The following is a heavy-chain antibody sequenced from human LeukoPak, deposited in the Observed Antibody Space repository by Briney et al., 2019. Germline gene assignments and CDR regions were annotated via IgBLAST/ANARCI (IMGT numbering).Heavy chain of an antibody. CDR2: ISGSGGST. J-gene: IGHJ4*02. Sequence: PGGSLRLSCAASGFTFSSYAMSWVRQAPGKGLEWVSAISGSGGSTYYADSVKGRFTISRDNSKNTLYLQMNSLRAEDTAVYYCAKYRRGSLGVRCFDWLFDYWGQGTLVTVSS. V-gene: IGHV3-23*01. CDR3: AKYRRGSLGVRCFDWLFDY. CDR1: GFTFSSYA. D-gene: IGHD3-9*01.